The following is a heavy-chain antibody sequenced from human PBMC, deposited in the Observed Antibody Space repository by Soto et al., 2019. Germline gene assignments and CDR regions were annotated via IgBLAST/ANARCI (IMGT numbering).Heavy chain of an antibody. J-gene: IGHJ5*02. CDR1: GFTFSDYH. V-gene: IGHV3-11*06. Sequence: QVQLVESGGGLVKPGGSLRLSCAASGFTFSDYHMSWIRQAPGKGLEWVSYISSSSSYTNYADSVKGRFTISRDNAKNSLYLQMNSLRAEDTAVYYCARKGDSYNWFDPWGQGTLVTVSS. CDR2: ISSSSSYT. CDR3: ARKGDSYNWFDP. D-gene: IGHD1-26*01.